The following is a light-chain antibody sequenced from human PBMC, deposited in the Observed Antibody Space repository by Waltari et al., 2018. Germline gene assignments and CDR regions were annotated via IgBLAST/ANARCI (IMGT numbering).Light chain of an antibody. CDR3: CSYAGSSTHVL. V-gene: IGLV2-23*02. CDR2: DVS. CDR1: SSDVGGYQF. J-gene: IGLJ2*01. Sequence: QSALTQPASVSGSPGQSITISCTGTSSDVGGYQFVSRYQQYPDKAPNLMIYDVSKRPSGVSNRFCGSKSGNTASLTISGLQAEDEADYYCCSYAGSSTHVLFGGGTKLTVL.